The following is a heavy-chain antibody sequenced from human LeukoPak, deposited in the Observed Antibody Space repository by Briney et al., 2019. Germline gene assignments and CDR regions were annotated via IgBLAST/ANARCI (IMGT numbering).Heavy chain of an antibody. V-gene: IGHV3-7*03. CDR1: GFTFSSYW. CDR2: IKEDGSEK. Sequence: GGSLRLSCAASGFTFSSYWMNWLRQAPGKGLEWVATIKEDGSEKYYADSVKGRFTISRDNAKNSLYLQMNSLRVEDTAVYYCARGTATDPGVDYWGQGTLVTVSS. J-gene: IGHJ4*02. CDR3: ARGTATDPGVDY. D-gene: IGHD3-10*01.